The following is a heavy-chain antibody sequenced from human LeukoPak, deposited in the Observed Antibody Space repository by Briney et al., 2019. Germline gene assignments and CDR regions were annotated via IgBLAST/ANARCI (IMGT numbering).Heavy chain of an antibody. V-gene: IGHV3-23*01. Sequence: GGSLRLSCAASGFTFSSYEMNWVRQAPGKGLEWVSGIGYTGDSTFYADSVKGRFTVSRDSSKNTLFLHMNSLRAEDTALYYCAKSPTVDASFDIWGQGTMVTV. J-gene: IGHJ3*02. D-gene: IGHD4-23*01. CDR2: IGYTGDST. CDR1: GFTFSSYE. CDR3: AKSPTVDASFDI.